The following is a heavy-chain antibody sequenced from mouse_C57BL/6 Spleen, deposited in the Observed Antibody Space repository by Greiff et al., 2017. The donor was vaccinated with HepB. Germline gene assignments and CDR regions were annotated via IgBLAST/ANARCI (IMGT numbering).Heavy chain of an antibody. V-gene: IGHV1-59*01. Sequence: VQLQQPGAELVRPGTSVKLSCKASGYTFTSYWMHWVKQRPGQGLEWIGVIDPSDSYTNYNQKFKGKATLTVDTSSSTAYMQLSSLTSEDSAVYYCARGVLYYFDYWGQGTTLTVSS. CDR2: IDPSDSYT. CDR1: GYTFTSYW. J-gene: IGHJ2*01. CDR3: ARGVLYYFDY.